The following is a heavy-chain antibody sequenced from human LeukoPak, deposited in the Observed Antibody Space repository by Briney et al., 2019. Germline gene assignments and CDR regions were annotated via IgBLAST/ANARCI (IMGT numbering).Heavy chain of an antibody. V-gene: IGHV3-30*02. CDR1: GFTFSSYD. D-gene: IGHD6-13*01. CDR3: AKSFAGLAAAGLNFDY. CDR2: IQYDGTNK. J-gene: IGHJ4*02. Sequence: PGGSLRLSCAASGFTFSSYDMHWVRQAPGKGLEWVAFIQYDGTNKDYTHSVKGRFTISRDNSKNTLYLQMNSLRAEDTAIYYCAKSFAGLAAAGLNFDYWGQGTLVTVSS.